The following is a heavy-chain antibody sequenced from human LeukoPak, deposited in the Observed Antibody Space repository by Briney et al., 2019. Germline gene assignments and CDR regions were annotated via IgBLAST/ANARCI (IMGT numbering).Heavy chain of an antibody. Sequence: ASVKVSCKASGYTFTSYGISWVRQAPGQGLEWMGWISAYNGNTNYAQKFQGRVTMTRDTSISTAYMELSRLRSDDTAVYYCARELGLYCSSTSCYPNTRDAFDIWGQGTMVTVSS. D-gene: IGHD2-2*01. CDR1: GYTFTSYG. CDR2: ISAYNGNT. J-gene: IGHJ3*02. V-gene: IGHV1-18*01. CDR3: ARELGLYCSSTSCYPNTRDAFDI.